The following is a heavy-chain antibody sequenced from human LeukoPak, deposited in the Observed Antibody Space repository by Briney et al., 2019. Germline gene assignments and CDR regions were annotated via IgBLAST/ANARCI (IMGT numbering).Heavy chain of an antibody. J-gene: IGHJ4*02. CDR2: IYHSGST. Sequence: SETLSLTCAVSGYSISSGNYWDWIRPPPGKGLEWIGSIYHSGSTYYSPSLKSRVTISVDTSKNQFSLKLSSVTAADTAVYYCARAYCSSTSCYFDYWGQGTLVTVSS. D-gene: IGHD2-2*01. V-gene: IGHV4-38-2*01. CDR1: GYSISSGNY. CDR3: ARAYCSSTSCYFDY.